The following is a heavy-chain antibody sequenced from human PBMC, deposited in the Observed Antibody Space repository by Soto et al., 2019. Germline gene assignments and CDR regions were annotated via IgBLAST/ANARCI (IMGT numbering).Heavy chain of an antibody. D-gene: IGHD3-3*01. V-gene: IGHV4-30-2*01. CDR3: ARAGAKRISEWPTWFAP. J-gene: IGHJ5*02. CDR1: DDSSISRGAC. CDR2: IYHSGST. Sequence: SHTCGVADDSSISRGACRAWKLQPPGKGLEWIVYIYHSGSTFYNPSLRSRVTISVDRSKNQFSLKVNSVTAADTAMYYCARAGAKRISEWPTWFAPWRHGTPVTVSS.